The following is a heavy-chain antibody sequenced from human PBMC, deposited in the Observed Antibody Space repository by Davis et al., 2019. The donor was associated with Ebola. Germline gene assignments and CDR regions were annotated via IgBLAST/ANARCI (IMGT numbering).Heavy chain of an antibody. Sequence: SLMTSCAGSGFFFRSYRMSWVRQAPGKGLEWVANIRQDGSEKYYVDSVKGRVTISRDNGKNSVYLQMTILRGEDTAVYSCVAGRGWLPEDWGQGSLVAVSS. CDR1: GFFFRSYR. D-gene: IGHD5-12*01. J-gene: IGHJ1*01. CDR2: IRQDGSEK. CDR3: VAGRGWLPED. V-gene: IGHV3-7*03.